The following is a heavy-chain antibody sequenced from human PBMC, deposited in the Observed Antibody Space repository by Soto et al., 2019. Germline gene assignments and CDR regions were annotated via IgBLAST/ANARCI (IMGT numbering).Heavy chain of an antibody. CDR3: ARDPLMGYSGYDRLGNYYGMDV. Sequence: SVKVSCKASGGTFSSYAISWVRQAPGQGLEWMGGIIPIFGTANYAQKFQGRVTITADESTSTAYMELSSLRSEDTAVYYCARDPLMGYSGYDRLGNYYGMDVWGQGTTVTVSS. CDR1: GGTFSSYA. D-gene: IGHD5-12*01. J-gene: IGHJ6*02. CDR2: IIPIFGTA. V-gene: IGHV1-69*13.